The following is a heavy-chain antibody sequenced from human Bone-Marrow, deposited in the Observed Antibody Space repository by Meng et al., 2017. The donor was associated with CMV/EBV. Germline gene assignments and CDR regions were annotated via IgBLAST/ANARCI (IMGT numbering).Heavy chain of an antibody. J-gene: IGHJ3*02. CDR1: GDSVSSINTA. Sequence: SETLSLTCALSGDSVSSINTAWNWIRQSPSRGLEWLGRTYYRSKWYNNYSVSVKSRITISPDTSTNQFSLHLNFVTPEDTAVYYCGREGGDAFDIWDQGTMVADSS. CDR3: GREGGDAFDI. D-gene: IGHD3-16*01. CDR2: TYYRSKWYN. V-gene: IGHV6-1*01.